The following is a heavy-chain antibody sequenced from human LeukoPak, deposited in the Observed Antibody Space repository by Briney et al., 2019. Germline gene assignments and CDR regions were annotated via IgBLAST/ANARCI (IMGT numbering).Heavy chain of an antibody. CDR3: AKRRYYDSSGYLYWFFDL. CDR2: IGGSGDNT. D-gene: IGHD3-22*01. Sequence: PGGSLRLSCAASGFTVSSNYMNWVRQAPGKGLEWVSGIGGSGDNTYYANSVKGRFTISRDNSKNTLYLQMNSLRVEDTAVYYCAKRRYYDSSGYLYWFFDLWGRGTLVTVSS. V-gene: IGHV3-23*01. CDR1: GFTVSSNY. J-gene: IGHJ2*01.